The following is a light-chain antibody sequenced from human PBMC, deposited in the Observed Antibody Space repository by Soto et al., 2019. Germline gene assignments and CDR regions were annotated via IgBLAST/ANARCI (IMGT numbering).Light chain of an antibody. CDR3: QQYNIWPQT. CDR1: QSLRSS. Sequence: MTQSPATLSVSPGERATLSCRASQSLRSSLAWYQQKPGQAPRLLIYGASTRATGIPARFSGSGSGTEFTLTISSLQSEDFAVYFCQQYNIWPQTFGQGTKVDIK. CDR2: GAS. J-gene: IGKJ1*01. V-gene: IGKV3-15*01.